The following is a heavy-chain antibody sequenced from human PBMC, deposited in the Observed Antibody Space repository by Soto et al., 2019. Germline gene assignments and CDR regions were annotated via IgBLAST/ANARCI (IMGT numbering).Heavy chain of an antibody. D-gene: IGHD3-10*01. CDR2: ISAYNGNT. J-gene: IGHJ5*02. CDR1: GYTFTNYG. Sequence: GASVKVSCKASGYTFTNYGISWARQAPGQGLEWMGWISAYNGNTNHAQKLQGRVTVTTDTSTSTAYMELRSLRSDDTAVYYCARGVGSGSYYNQYTWFDPWGQGTLVTVSS. CDR3: ARGVGSGSYYNQYTWFDP. V-gene: IGHV1-18*01.